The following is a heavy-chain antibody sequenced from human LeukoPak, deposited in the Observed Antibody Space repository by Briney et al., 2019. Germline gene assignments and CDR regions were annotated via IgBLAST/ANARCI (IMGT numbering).Heavy chain of an antibody. D-gene: IGHD5-18*01. V-gene: IGHV1-46*01. Sequence: ASVKVSCKTSGYTFTYYYIHWVRQAPGQGLEWMEIINPSGGSTTYAQKFQGRVALTRDTSTSTVYMELSSLRSEDTALYYCARSPYTYGSLFYLDYWGQGTLVTVSS. J-gene: IGHJ4*02. CDR3: ARSPYTYGSLFYLDY. CDR2: INPSGGST. CDR1: GYTFTYYY.